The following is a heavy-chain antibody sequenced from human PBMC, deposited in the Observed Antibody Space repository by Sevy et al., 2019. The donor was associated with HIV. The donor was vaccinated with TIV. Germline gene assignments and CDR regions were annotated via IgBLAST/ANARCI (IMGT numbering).Heavy chain of an antibody. J-gene: IGHJ3*02. CDR3: ARGIYGDTGDAFDI. Sequence: QSQTLSLTCAVYGGSFSGYYWSWIRQPPGKGLEWIGEINHSGSTNYNPSLKSRVTISVDTSKNQFSLKLSSVTAADTAVYYCARGIYGDTGDAFDIWGQGTMVTVSS. V-gene: IGHV4-34*01. CDR1: GGSFSGYY. CDR2: INHSGST. D-gene: IGHD4-17*01.